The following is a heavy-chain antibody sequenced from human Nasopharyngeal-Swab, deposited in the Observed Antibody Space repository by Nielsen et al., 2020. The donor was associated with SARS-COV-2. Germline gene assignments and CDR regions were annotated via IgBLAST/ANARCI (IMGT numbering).Heavy chain of an antibody. J-gene: IGHJ3*02. CDR2: ISSSSSYI. CDR3: ARDHVLPDAFDI. V-gene: IGHV3-21*01. CDR1: GFTFSSYS. Sequence: GGSLRLSCAASGFTFSSYSMNWVRQAPGKGLEWVSSISSSSSYIYYADSVKGRFTISRDNAKNSLYLQTNSLRAEDTAVYYCARDHVLPDAFDIWGQGTMVTVSS. D-gene: IGHD3-10*01.